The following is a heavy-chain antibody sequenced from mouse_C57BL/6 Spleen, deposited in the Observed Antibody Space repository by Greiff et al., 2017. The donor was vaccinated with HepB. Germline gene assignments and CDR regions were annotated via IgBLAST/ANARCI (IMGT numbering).Heavy chain of an antibody. CDR2: ISYSGST. V-gene: IGHV3-1*01. D-gene: IGHD2-10*02. CDR1: GYSITSGYD. Sequence: VQLQQSGPGMVKPSQSLSLTCTVTGYSITSGYDWHWIRHFPGNKLEWMGYISYSGSTNYNPSLKSRISITHDTSKNHFFLKLNSVTTEDTATYYCARVPSNYDAMDYWGQGTSVTVSS. J-gene: IGHJ4*01. CDR3: ARVPSNYDAMDY.